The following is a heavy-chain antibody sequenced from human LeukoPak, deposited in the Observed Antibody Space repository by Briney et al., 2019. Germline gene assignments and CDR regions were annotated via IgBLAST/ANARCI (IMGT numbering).Heavy chain of an antibody. Sequence: GGSLRLSCAASGFTFSSYAMSWVRQAPGKGLEWVSAISGSGGSTYYADSVKGRFTISRDNAKNSLYLQMNSLRAEDTAVYYCARDKNSISVGFDPWGQGTLVTVSS. CDR1: GFTFSSYA. CDR2: ISGSGGST. CDR3: ARDKNSISVGFDP. J-gene: IGHJ5*02. D-gene: IGHD1-26*01. V-gene: IGHV3-23*01.